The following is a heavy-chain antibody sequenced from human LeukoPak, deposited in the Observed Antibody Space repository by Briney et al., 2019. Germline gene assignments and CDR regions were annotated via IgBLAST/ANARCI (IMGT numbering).Heavy chain of an antibody. V-gene: IGHV3-30*02. D-gene: IGHD3-16*01. CDR3: TKDDRGGYLDY. J-gene: IGHJ4*02. CDR2: IQNDGSNK. CDR1: GFTFSSYG. Sequence: GGSLRLSCAASGFTFSSYGMHWVRQAPGKGLEWVAFIQNDGSNKYYADSVRGRFTISRDYSNNAAYLQVNSLRPEDTAVYYCTKDDRGGYLDYWGQGTLVTVSS.